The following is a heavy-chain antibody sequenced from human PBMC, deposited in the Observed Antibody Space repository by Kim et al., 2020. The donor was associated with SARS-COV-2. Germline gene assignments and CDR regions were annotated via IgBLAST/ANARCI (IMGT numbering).Heavy chain of an antibody. V-gene: IGHV3-48*02. Sequence: GGSLRLSCAASGFTFSSYNMNWVRQAPGKGLEWVSYISRSSNTIYYADSVEGRFTISRDNAKNSLYLQMNSLRDEDTAVYYCARDEYYYDSSGSYYGMDVWGQGTTVTVSS. CDR3: ARDEYYYDSSGSYYGMDV. D-gene: IGHD3-22*01. CDR2: ISRSSNTI. J-gene: IGHJ6*02. CDR1: GFTFSSYN.